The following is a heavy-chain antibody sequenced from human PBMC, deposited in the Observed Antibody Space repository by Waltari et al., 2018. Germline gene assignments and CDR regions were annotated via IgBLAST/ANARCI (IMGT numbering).Heavy chain of an antibody. CDR1: GGSISSSSYY. Sequence: QLQLQESGPGLVKPSETLSLTCTVSGGSISSSSYYWGWIRQPPGKGLEWIGSIYYSGSTYYNPSLKSRVTISVDTSKNQFSLKLSSVTAADTAVYYCARDLPYTTPYGMDVWGQGTTVTVSS. CDR2: IYYSGST. J-gene: IGHJ6*02. CDR3: ARDLPYTTPYGMDV. D-gene: IGHD2-2*02. V-gene: IGHV4-39*07.